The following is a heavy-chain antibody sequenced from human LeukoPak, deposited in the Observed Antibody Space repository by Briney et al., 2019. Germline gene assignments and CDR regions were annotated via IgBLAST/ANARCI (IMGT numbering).Heavy chain of an antibody. CDR1: GFTFSSYS. Sequence: GGSLRLSCAASGFTFSSYSMNWVRQAPGKGLEWVSSISSSSSCIYYADSVKGRFTISRDNAKNSLYLQMNSLRAEDTAVYYCARGNYDSSGPPGGYWGQGTLVTVSS. V-gene: IGHV3-21*01. CDR2: ISSSSSCI. J-gene: IGHJ4*02. CDR3: ARGNYDSSGPPGGY. D-gene: IGHD3-22*01.